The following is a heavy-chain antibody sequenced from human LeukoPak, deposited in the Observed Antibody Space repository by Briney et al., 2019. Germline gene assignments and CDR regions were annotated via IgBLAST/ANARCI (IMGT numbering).Heavy chain of an antibody. CDR3: ARDMEDIVVVPAAAYYYYYGMDV. V-gene: IGHV3-21*01. D-gene: IGHD2-2*01. Sequence: GGSLRLSCAASGFTFSSYSMNWVRQAPGKGLEWVSSISSSSSYIYYADSVKGRFTISGDNAKNSLYLQMNSLRAEDTAVYYCARDMEDIVVVPAAAYYYYYGMDVWGQGTTVTVSS. CDR2: ISSSSSYI. J-gene: IGHJ6*02. CDR1: GFTFSSYS.